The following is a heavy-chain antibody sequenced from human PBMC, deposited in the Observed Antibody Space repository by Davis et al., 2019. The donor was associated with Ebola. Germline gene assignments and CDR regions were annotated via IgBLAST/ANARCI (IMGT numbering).Heavy chain of an antibody. D-gene: IGHD3-10*01. CDR3: ARVGLWFGELLFENNWFDP. J-gene: IGHJ5*02. CDR2: IYYSGNT. CDR1: GGSISRGGYS. V-gene: IGHV4-30-4*07. Sequence: SETLSLTCAVSGGSISRGGYSWSWIRQPPGKGLEWIGYIYYSGNTYYNPSLKSRVLISVDTSKNQFSLKLSSVTAADTAVYYCARVGLWFGELLFENNWFDPWGQGTLVTVSS.